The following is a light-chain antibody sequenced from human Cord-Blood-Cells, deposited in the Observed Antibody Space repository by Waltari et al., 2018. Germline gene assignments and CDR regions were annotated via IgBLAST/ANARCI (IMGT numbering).Light chain of an antibody. CDR3: QQYNNWPI. V-gene: IGKV3-15*01. CDR2: GAS. Sequence: EIVMTQSPATLSVSPGERATLSCRASQSVSSNLAWYQQKPGQAPRLLIYGASTRATGIPVRFSGSGSGTEFTLTISSLQSEDFAVYYCQQYNNWPIFGQGTKLEIK. CDR1: QSVSSN. J-gene: IGKJ2*01.